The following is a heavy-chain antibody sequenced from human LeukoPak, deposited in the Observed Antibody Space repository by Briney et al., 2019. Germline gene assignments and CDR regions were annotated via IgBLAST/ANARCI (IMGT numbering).Heavy chain of an antibody. J-gene: IGHJ6*02. CDR3: ARGGHMGYGMDV. CDR1: VGSLSSGGYS. V-gene: IGHV4-30-2*01. D-gene: IGHD2-21*01. CDR2: IYHSGST. Sequence: SQSLSLTCAVSVGSLSSGGYSWRGIPDPPGGGREWIGYIYHSGSTYYNPSLKSRVTISVDRSKNQFPLKLSSVTAADTAVYYCARGGHMGYGMDVGGQGTTATVSS.